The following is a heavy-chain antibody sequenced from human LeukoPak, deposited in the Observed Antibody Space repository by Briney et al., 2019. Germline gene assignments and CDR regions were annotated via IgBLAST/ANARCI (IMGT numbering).Heavy chain of an antibody. CDR2: IYHSGST. V-gene: IGHV4-38-2*01. CDR3: ARVYSTGWRFFDY. J-gene: IGHJ4*02. CDR1: NYSISSGYY. D-gene: IGHD6-19*01. Sequence: NTSETLSLTCAVSNYSISSGYYWGWIRQPPGKGLEWIGSIYHSGSTYYNPSLKSRVTLSVDTSKNQFSLELSSVTAADTAVYYCARVYSTGWRFFDYWGQGTLVTVSS.